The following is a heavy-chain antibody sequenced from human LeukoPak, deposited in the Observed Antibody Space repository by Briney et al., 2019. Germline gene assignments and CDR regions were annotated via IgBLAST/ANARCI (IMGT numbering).Heavy chain of an antibody. CDR1: GFTFSSYS. J-gene: IGHJ6*02. CDR2: ISSSSAHI. D-gene: IGHD3-10*01. Sequence: GGSLRLSCAASGFTFSSYSMNWVRQAPGKGLEWVSFISSSSAHINYADSVKGRFTISRDNPRNSLYLQMNSLRAEDTAVYYCARDGDTYYYGSERSVYYYYGMDVWGQGTTVTVSS. CDR3: ARDGDTYYYGSERSVYYYYGMDV. V-gene: IGHV3-21*01.